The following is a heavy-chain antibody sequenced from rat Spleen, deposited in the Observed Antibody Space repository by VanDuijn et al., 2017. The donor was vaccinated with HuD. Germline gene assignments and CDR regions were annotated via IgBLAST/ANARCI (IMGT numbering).Heavy chain of an antibody. V-gene: IGHV2-15*01. D-gene: IGHD4-3*01. CDR2: IWSGGGT. J-gene: IGHJ4*01. Sequence: QVQLKESGPGLVQPSQTLSLTCTVSGFSLTNFGVSWVRQPPGKGLEWIGAIWSGGGTDYSSALKSRLSISRDTSKSQVLLKMNRLQPEDTGTYYCARHLREASGVMDVWGQGASVTVSS. CDR1: GFSLTNFG. CDR3: ARHLREASGVMDV.